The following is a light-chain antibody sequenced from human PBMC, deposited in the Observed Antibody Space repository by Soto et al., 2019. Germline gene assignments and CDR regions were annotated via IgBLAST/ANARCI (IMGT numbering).Light chain of an antibody. CDR3: QQRSNWPPST. J-gene: IGKJ5*01. Sequence: EMVLAQSPAHLSLSPGERATLSCRASQSVSSYLAWYQQKPGQAPRLLIYDASNRATGIPARFSGSGSGTDFTLTISSLEPEDFAVYYCQQRSNWPPSTFGQGTRLEI. CDR2: DAS. V-gene: IGKV3-11*01. CDR1: QSVSSY.